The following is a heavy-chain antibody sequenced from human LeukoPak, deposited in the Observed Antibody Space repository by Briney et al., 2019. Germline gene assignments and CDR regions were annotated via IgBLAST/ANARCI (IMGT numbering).Heavy chain of an antibody. Sequence: GSLILSCAASGFTFSSYSMNWVRQAPGNGLEWVSSISSSSYIYYADSVKGRFTISRDNAKNTLYLQMISLRDDDTAVYYCARDRGATSSVSYMDVWGKGTTVTVSS. D-gene: IGHD6-25*01. CDR2: ISSSSYI. CDR1: GFTFSSYS. J-gene: IGHJ6*03. CDR3: ARDRGATSSVSYMDV. V-gene: IGHV3-21*01.